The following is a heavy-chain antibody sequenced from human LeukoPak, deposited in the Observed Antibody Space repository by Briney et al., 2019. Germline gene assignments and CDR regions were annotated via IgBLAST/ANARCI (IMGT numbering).Heavy chain of an antibody. CDR2: ISYSGGYT. CDR3: AKDRTPSVSAGDHFDS. J-gene: IGHJ4*02. CDR1: GFTFSKHV. Sequence: GGSLRLSCAASGFTFSKHVMSWVRQAPGKGLEWVSGISYSGGYTYYADSVKGRFTVSRDNSKNTLYLQMNSLRDDDTAIYYCAKDRTPSVSAGDHFDSWGQGTLVTVSS. V-gene: IGHV3-23*01. D-gene: IGHD1-14*01.